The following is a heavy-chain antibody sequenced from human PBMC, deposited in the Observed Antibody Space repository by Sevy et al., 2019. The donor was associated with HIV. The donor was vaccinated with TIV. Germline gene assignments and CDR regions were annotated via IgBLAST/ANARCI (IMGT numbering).Heavy chain of an antibody. D-gene: IGHD3-10*01. Sequence: GGSLRLSCAASGFTFSSYSMNWVRQAPGKGLEWVSSISSSSSYIYYADSVKGPFTISRDNAKNSLYLQMNSLRAEDTAVYYCARATRVVRGAFDYWGQGTLVTVSS. CDR1: GFTFSSYS. J-gene: IGHJ4*02. CDR2: ISSSSSYI. V-gene: IGHV3-21*01. CDR3: ARATRVVRGAFDY.